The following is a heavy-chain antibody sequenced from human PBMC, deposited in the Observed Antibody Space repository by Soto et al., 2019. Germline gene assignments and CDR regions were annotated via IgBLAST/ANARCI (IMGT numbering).Heavy chain of an antibody. Sequence: GESLKISCQGSGYSFTTHWITWVRQTPGKGLEWMGRIDPSNSYINYSPSFQGHVTISVDRSISTAYLQWSRLEASDNAIHYRARRLSGPKEEYNAYYFYGLDVWGQGTKVTVSS. CDR2: IDPSNSYI. V-gene: IGHV5-10-1*01. J-gene: IGHJ6*02. CDR3: ARRLSGPKEEYNAYYFYGLDV. D-gene: IGHD1-1*01. CDR1: GYSFTTHW.